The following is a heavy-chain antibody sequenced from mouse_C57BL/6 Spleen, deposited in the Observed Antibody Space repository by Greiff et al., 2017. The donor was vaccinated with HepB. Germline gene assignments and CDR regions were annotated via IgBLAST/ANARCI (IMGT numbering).Heavy chain of an antibody. CDR2: INPNNGGT. CDR1: GYTFTDYN. CDR3: ARREVITTVVPPYWYFDV. D-gene: IGHD1-1*01. J-gene: IGHJ1*03. Sequence: VQLQQSGPELVKPGASVKIPCKASGYTFTDYNMDWVKQSHGKSLEWIGDINPNNGGTIYNQKFKGKATLTVDKSSSTAYMELRSLTSEDTAVYYCARREVITTVVPPYWYFDVWGTGTTVTVSS. V-gene: IGHV1-18*01.